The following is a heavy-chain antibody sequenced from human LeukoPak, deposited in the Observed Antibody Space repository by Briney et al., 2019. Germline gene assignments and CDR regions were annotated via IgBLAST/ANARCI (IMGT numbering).Heavy chain of an antibody. Sequence: PGGSLRLSCTASRFIFGDYAMSWVRQAPGKGLEWVGFIRSKAFGGTTEYAVSVKGRFTISRDESKSIAYLQMNSLKTEDTAVYYCTRDWRFLEWTTRIYYYYMDVWGKGTTVTVSS. V-gene: IGHV3-49*04. CDR1: RFIFGDYA. J-gene: IGHJ6*03. D-gene: IGHD3-3*01. CDR3: TRDWRFLEWTTRIYYYYMDV. CDR2: IRSKAFGGTT.